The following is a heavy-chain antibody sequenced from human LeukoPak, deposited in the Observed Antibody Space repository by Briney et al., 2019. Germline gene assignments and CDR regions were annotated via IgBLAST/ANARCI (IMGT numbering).Heavy chain of an antibody. Sequence: SETLSLTCTVSGSSICSSYYGAWIRQPPGKGLEWIATISHSGSTYYNPSLKSRVTISADTSQNQHSLRLNSVTVADTAVYYCARVNTVMATFDYWGQGTPVTVSS. J-gene: IGHJ4*02. CDR3: ARVNTVMATFDY. CDR1: GSSICSSYY. V-gene: IGHV4-38-2*02. D-gene: IGHD5-24*01. CDR2: ISHSGST.